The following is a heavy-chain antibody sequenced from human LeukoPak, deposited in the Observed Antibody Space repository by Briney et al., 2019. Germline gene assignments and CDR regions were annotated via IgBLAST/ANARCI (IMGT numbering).Heavy chain of an antibody. V-gene: IGHV3-66*02. CDR1: GFTVSSNY. D-gene: IGHD6-6*01. Sequence: GGSLRLSCAASGFTVSSNYMSWVRQAPGKGLEWVSVIYSGGSTYYPDSVKGRFTISRDNSKNTLYLQMNSLRAEDTAVYYCAIVSSSSVGFDYWGQGTLVTVSS. CDR2: IYSGGST. CDR3: AIVSSSSVGFDY. J-gene: IGHJ4*02.